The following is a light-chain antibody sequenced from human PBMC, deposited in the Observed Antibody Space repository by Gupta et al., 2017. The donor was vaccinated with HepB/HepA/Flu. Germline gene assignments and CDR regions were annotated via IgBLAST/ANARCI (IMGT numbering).Light chain of an antibody. J-gene: IGKJ5*01. CDR1: QDINSH. V-gene: IGKV1-9*01. Sequence: IQLTQSPSFLSASVGDRVTITCRASQDINSHLVWYQEKPGKAPDLLIYSASTLQSGVPSRFSGSGSGTEFTLTISSLQPEDFATYYCQQFNSYPITFGQGTRLDIK. CDR2: SAS. CDR3: QQFNSYPIT.